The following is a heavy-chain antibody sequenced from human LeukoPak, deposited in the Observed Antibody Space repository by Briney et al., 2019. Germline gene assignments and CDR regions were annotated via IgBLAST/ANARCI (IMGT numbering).Heavy chain of an antibody. Sequence: ASVKVSCKASGYTFTGYYMHWVRQAPGQGLEWMGWINPNSGGTNYAQKFQGWVTMTRDTSISTAYMELSRLRSDDTAVYYCAREVEESSSWYIGYWGQGTLVTVSS. CDR1: GYTFTGYY. D-gene: IGHD6-13*01. CDR3: AREVEESSSWYIGY. J-gene: IGHJ4*02. V-gene: IGHV1-2*04. CDR2: INPNSGGT.